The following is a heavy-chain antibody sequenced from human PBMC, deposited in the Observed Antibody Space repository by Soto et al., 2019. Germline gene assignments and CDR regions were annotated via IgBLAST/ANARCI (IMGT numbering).Heavy chain of an antibody. V-gene: IGHV1-46*01. Sequence: ASVKVSCKASGYTFTNYYMHWVRQAPGQRLEWKGIINPSGGSTSYAQKFQGRVTMTRDTSKNQFSLKLSSVTAADTAEYYCEGVRGSGYRGDYGGQETRVTVSS. D-gene: IGHD3-22*01. CDR2: INPSGGST. J-gene: IGHJ4*02. CDR3: EGVRGSGYRGDY. CDR1: GYTFTNYY.